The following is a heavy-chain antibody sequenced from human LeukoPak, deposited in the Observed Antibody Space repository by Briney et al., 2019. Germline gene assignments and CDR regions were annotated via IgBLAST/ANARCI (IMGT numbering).Heavy chain of an antibody. CDR3: ARTPSLAAAGTGYYYYYGMDV. J-gene: IGHJ6*02. CDR2: IYPGDSDT. Sequence: GESLKISCKGSGYSFTSYWIGWVRQMPGKGLEWMGIIYPGDSDTRYSPSFQGQVTISADKSISTAYLQWSSLKASDTAMYYCARTPSLAAAGTGYYYYYGMDVWGQGTTVTVSS. D-gene: IGHD6-13*01. CDR1: GYSFTSYW. V-gene: IGHV5-51*01.